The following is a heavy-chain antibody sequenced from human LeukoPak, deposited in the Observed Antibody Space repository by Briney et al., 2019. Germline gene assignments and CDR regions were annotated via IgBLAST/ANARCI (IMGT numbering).Heavy chain of an antibody. J-gene: IGHJ4*02. CDR1: GFSFNDYT. V-gene: IGHV3-48*01. D-gene: IGHD3-10*01. CDR3: ARKRLGSGNYYHDY. Sequence: GSLRLSCVASGFSFNDYTMNWVRQAPGKGLEWVSCISSSGSAIYYGDSVKGRFTISRDNAKNSLYLQMSSLRAEDTAVYYCARKRLGSGNYYHDYWGQGTLVTVSS. CDR2: ISSSGSAI.